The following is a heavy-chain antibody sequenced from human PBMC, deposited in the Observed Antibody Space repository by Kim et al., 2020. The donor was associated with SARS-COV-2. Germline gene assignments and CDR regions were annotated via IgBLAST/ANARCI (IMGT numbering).Heavy chain of an antibody. D-gene: IGHD6-13*01. CDR3: ARGYSSSWYWAFDI. J-gene: IGHJ3*02. V-gene: IGHV3-13*01. Sequence: YQAPVKGRFTISGEKAKNSLYLQMNSLRAGDTAVYYCARGYSSSWYWAFDIWGQGTMVTVSS.